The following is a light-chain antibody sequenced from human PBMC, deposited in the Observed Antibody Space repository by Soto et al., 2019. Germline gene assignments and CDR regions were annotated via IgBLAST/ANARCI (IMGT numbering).Light chain of an antibody. CDR1: HSVSSN. J-gene: IGKJ4*01. V-gene: IGKV3-15*01. CDR3: QQYNNWPLT. CDR2: GAC. Sequence: EIVMTQSPATLSVSPGESATLSCRASHSVSSNLAWYQQKPGQAPRLLIYGACNRATGIPATFSGSGSGTEFTLIISSLQSEDFAVYYCQQYNNWPLTFGGGTKVEIK.